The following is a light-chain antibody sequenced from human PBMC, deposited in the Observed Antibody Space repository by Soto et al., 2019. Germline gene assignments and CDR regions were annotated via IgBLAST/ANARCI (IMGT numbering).Light chain of an antibody. CDR1: RSISSW. CDR2: NAS. V-gene: IGKV1-5*03. J-gene: IGKJ1*01. CDR3: QQYDVYST. Sequence: DIQMTQSPSTLSASVGGTVTITCRASRSISSWLAWYQQKPGIAPKLLIYNASTLQSGVPSRFRGSAYGTDFTLTIRRLQPDDSATYYCQQYDVYSTFGQGTKVEIK.